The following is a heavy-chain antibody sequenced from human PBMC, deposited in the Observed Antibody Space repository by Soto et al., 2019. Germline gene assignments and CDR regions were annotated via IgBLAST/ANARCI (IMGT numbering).Heavy chain of an antibody. CDR1: GGTFSSYA. J-gene: IGHJ4*02. CDR2: IIPIFGTA. CDR3: ARESEDLTSNFDY. V-gene: IGHV1-69*13. Sequence: SVKVSCKASGGTFSSYAISWVRQAPGQGLEWMGGIIPIFGTANYTQKFQGRVTVNADESTSTAYMERSSLRSEDTAVYYCARESEDLTSNFDYWGQGTLVTVSS.